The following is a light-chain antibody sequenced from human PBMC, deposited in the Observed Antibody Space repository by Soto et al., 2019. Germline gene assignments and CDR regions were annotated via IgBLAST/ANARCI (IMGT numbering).Light chain of an antibody. CDR2: LNSDGSH. CDR1: SGHSSYA. V-gene: IGLV4-69*01. Sequence: QLVLTQSPSASASLGASVKLTCTLSSGHSSYAIAWHQQQPEKGPRYLMKLNSDGSHSKGDGIPDRFSGSSSGAERYLTISSLQSEDEADYYCQNWGTGIPWVFGGGTKLTVL. CDR3: QNWGTGIPWV. J-gene: IGLJ3*02.